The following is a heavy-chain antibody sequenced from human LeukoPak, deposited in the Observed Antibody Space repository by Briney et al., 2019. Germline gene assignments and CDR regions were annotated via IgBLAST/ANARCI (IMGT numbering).Heavy chain of an antibody. V-gene: IGHV3-74*01. CDR2: INSDGSST. D-gene: IGHD3-22*01. CDR1: GVTFSSYW. Sequence: GGSLRLSCAASGVTFSSYWMHWVRQAPGKGLVWVSRINSDGSSTSYADSVKGRFTISRDNAKNTLYLQMNSLRAEDTAVYYCARDYYYDSSGYYPDYWGQGTLVTVSS. CDR3: ARDYYYDSSGYYPDY. J-gene: IGHJ4*02.